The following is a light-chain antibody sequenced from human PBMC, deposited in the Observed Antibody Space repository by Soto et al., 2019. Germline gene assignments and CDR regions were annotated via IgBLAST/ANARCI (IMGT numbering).Light chain of an antibody. J-gene: IGKJ2*01. V-gene: IGKV3-20*01. CDR1: QSVSSTH. CDR3: EQYDSSPYT. Sequence: EIVLTQSPGTLSLSPGERATLSCRASQSVSSTHLAWYQHKPGQAPRLLIYGASSRETVIPDTFSGSGSGTEFTLTISRLEPEDFAVYYCEQYDSSPYTFGQGTKLEIK. CDR2: GAS.